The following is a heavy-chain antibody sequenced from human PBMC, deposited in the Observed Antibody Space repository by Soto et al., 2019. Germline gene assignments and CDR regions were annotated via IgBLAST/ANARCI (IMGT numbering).Heavy chain of an antibody. CDR1: GFTFSSHA. D-gene: IGHD4-4*01. CDR3: AKEDYRNSVSYFDY. J-gene: IGHJ4*02. CDR2: ISGSGGSS. V-gene: IGHV3-23*01. Sequence: GGSLRLSCAASGFTFSSHAMGWVRQTPGKGLKWVSAISGSGGSSYYADSVKGRFTISRDNSKNTLYLQMNSLRAEDTAVYYCAKEDYRNSVSYFDYWGQGTLVTVSS.